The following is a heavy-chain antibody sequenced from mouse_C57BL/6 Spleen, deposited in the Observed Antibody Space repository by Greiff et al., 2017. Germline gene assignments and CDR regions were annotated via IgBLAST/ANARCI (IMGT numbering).Heavy chain of an antibody. Sequence: QVQLKQSGPELVKPGASVKISCKASGYAFSSSWMNWVKQRPGKGLEWIGRIYPGDGDTNYNGKFKGKATLTADKSSSTAYMQLRRLTSEDSAVYFSASQARDAMEYWGQRTSVTVSS. J-gene: IGHJ4*01. CDR1: GYAFSSSW. V-gene: IGHV1-82*01. CDR2: IYPGDGDT. CDR3: ASQARDAMEY. D-gene: IGHD3-2*02.